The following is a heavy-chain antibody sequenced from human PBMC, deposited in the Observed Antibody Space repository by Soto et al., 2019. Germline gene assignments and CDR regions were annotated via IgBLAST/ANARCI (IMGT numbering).Heavy chain of an antibody. V-gene: IGHV1-2*04. CDR3: ARAAKLGPFDY. Sequence: QVQLVQSGAEVKKPGASVKVSCKASGYTFTGYYLHWVRQAPGQGLKWMGWINPSSGATNYAQKFQGWVTMTRDTSISTAHMELSRLRSDDTAVYYCARAAKLGPFDYWGQGTLVTVSS. CDR1: GYTFTGYY. CDR2: INPSSGAT. J-gene: IGHJ4*02. D-gene: IGHD7-27*01.